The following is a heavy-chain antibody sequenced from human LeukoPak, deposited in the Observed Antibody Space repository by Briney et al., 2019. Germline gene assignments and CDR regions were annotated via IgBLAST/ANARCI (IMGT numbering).Heavy chain of an antibody. J-gene: IGHJ4*02. D-gene: IGHD6-13*01. V-gene: IGHV1-2*02. CDR3: ARVEAAAGKEGLDY. Sequence: PLASVKVSCKTSGYTFTGYYMHWVRQAPGQGLEWMGWINPNSGGTNYAQKFQGRVTMTRDTSISTAYMELSRLRSDDTAVYYCARVEAAAGKEGLDYWGQGTLVTVSS. CDR2: INPNSGGT. CDR1: GYTFTGYY.